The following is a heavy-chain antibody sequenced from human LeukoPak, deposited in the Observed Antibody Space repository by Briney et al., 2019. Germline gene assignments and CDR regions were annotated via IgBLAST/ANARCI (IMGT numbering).Heavy chain of an antibody. CDR1: GGTFSSYA. D-gene: IGHD6-19*01. CDR2: IIPIFGTA. CDR3: ARDLQWLVPKLFAAFDI. Sequence: GASVKVSCKASGGTFSSYAISWVRQAPGQGLEWMGGIIPIFGTANYAQKFQGRVTITADESTSTAYMELSSLRSEDTAVYYCARDLQWLVPKLFAAFDIWGQGTMVTVSS. V-gene: IGHV1-69*13. J-gene: IGHJ3*02.